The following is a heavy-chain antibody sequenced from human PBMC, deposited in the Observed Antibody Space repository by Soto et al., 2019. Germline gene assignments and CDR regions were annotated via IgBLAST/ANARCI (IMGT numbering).Heavy chain of an antibody. V-gene: IGHV4-39*01. CDR3: ARRLYYDSSGFEGGGMDV. J-gene: IGHJ6*02. Sequence: SETLFLTCTVSGGSISSSSYYWGWIRQPPGKGLEWIGSIYYSGSTYYNPSLKSRVTISVDTSKNQFSLKLSSVTAADTAVYYCARRLYYDSSGFEGGGMDVWGQGTTVTVSS. CDR1: GGSISSSSYY. D-gene: IGHD3-22*01. CDR2: IYYSGST.